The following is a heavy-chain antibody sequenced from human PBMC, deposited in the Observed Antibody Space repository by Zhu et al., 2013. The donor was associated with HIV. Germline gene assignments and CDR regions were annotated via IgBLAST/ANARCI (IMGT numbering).Heavy chain of an antibody. D-gene: IGHD6-6*01. CDR1: GFTFSNYA. Sequence: QVQLVESGGGVVQPVRSLRLSCAGSGFTFSNYAMHWVRQAPGKGLEWVAVISHDGSDKKYGDSVKGRFTISRDNSNDTLSLQMNSLRAEDTALYYCAKAKFRYSSSSFDSWGQGTLVTVSS. CDR3: AKAKFRYSSSSFDS. CDR2: ISHDGSDK. J-gene: IGHJ4*02. V-gene: IGHV3-30*18.